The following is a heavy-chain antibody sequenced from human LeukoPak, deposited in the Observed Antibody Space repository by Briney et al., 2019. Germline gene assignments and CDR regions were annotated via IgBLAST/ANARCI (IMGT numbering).Heavy chain of an antibody. CDR2: IIPIFGTA. CDR3: ASVLMYYYGSARLVNYYYYGMDV. D-gene: IGHD3-10*01. J-gene: IGHJ6*02. V-gene: IGHV1-69*13. Sequence: SVKVSCKASGYIFSNFFSSYGMTWVRQAPGQGLEWMGGIIPIFGTANYAQKFQGRVTITADESTSTAYMELSSLRSEDTAVYYCASVLMYYYGSARLVNYYYYGMDVWGQGTTVTVSS. CDR1: GYIFSNFFSSYG.